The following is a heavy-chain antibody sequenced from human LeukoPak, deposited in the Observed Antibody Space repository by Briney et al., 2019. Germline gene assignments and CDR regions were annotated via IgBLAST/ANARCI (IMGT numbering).Heavy chain of an antibody. V-gene: IGHV1-2*06. CDR3: ATLWYSSGWYGAFDI. CDR2: VNPNSGGT. D-gene: IGHD6-19*01. CDR1: GYTFTGYY. J-gene: IGHJ3*02. Sequence: GASVKVSCKASGYTFTGYYMHWVRQAPGQGLEWMGRVNPNSGGTNYAQKFQGRVTMTRDTSISTAYMELSRLRSDDTAVYYCATLWYSSGWYGAFDIWGQGTMVTVSS.